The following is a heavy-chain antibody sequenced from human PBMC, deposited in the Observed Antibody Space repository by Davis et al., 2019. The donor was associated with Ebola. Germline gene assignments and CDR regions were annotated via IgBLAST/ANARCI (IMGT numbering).Heavy chain of an antibody. V-gene: IGHV1-18*01. CDR1: GYTFTSYG. J-gene: IGHJ6*02. CDR3: ARQLGYCSSTNCPNYYYYGMDV. CDR2: ISAYNGNT. Sequence: ASVKVSCKASGYTFTSYGISWVRQAPGQGLEWMGWISAYNGNTNYAQKLQGRVTMTTDTSTSTAYMELSSLRSEDTAVYYCARQLGYCSSTNCPNYYYYGMDVWGQGTTVTVSS. D-gene: IGHD2-2*01.